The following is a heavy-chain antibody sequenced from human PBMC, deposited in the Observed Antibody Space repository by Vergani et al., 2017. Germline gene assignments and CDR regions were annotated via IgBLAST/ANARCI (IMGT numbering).Heavy chain of an antibody. J-gene: IGHJ4*02. V-gene: IGHV4-59*01. CDR3: ARRPLYYGSGSYYFFDY. CDR1: GGSISSYY. Sequence: QVQLQESGPGLVKPSETLSLTCTVSGGSISSYYWSWIRQPPGKGLEWIGYIYYSGSTNYNPSLKSRVTISVATSKNQFSLKLSSVTAADTAVYYCARRPLYYGSGSYYFFDYWGQGTLVTVSS. D-gene: IGHD3-10*01. CDR2: IYYSGST.